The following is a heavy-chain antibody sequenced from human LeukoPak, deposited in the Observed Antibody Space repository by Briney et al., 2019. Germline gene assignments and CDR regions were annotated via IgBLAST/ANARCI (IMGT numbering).Heavy chain of an antibody. CDR2: ITHIGST. V-gene: IGHV4-34*01. CDR1: GGSFSGYC. Sequence: SETLSLTCAVYGGSFSGYCWSWVRQPPGKGLEWIGEITHIGSTNYNPSLKSRVTISVDTSKNQFSLTLSSVTAADTAVYYCARGFSGAYYDYWDQGTLVTVCS. CDR3: ARGFSGAYYDY. J-gene: IGHJ4*02. D-gene: IGHD1-26*01.